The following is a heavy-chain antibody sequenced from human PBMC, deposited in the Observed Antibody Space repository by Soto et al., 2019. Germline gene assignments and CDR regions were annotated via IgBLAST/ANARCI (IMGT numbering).Heavy chain of an antibody. D-gene: IGHD2-2*01. CDR2: ISSSSSYI. CDR3: ARERYCSSTSCYVYYYYYYGMDV. Sequence: GGSLRLSCAASGFTFSSYSMNWVRQAPGKGLEWVSSISSSSSYIYYADSVKGRFTISRDNAKNSLYLQMNSLRAEDTAVYYCARERYCSSTSCYVYYYYYYGMDVWGQGTTVTVSS. V-gene: IGHV3-21*01. J-gene: IGHJ6*02. CDR1: GFTFSSYS.